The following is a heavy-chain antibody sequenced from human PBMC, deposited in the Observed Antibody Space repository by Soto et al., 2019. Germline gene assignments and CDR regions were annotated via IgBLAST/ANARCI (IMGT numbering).Heavy chain of an antibody. Sequence: GGSLRLSCAASGLTFSSYAMSWVRQAPGKGLEWVSAISGSGGSTYYADSVKGRFTISRDNSKNTLYLQMNSLRAEDTAVYYCAKVTYYYDSSGYYLNDYWGQGTLVTVSS. CDR3: AKVTYYYDSSGYYLNDY. J-gene: IGHJ4*02. D-gene: IGHD3-22*01. CDR2: ISGSGGST. V-gene: IGHV3-23*01. CDR1: GLTFSSYA.